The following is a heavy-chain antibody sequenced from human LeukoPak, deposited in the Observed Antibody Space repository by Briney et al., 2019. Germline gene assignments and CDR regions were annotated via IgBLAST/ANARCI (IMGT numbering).Heavy chain of an antibody. J-gene: IGHJ4*02. D-gene: IGHD6-13*01. Sequence: ASVKVSCKASGYTFAGQYLHWVRQAPGQGLEWMGWINPNSGDTNYAQNFQGRVTMTRDTSISTAYMELSRLTSDDTAVYYCARPLKFIAAAGPGGYWGQGTLVTVSS. CDR2: INPNSGDT. CDR1: GYTFAGQY. V-gene: IGHV1-2*02. CDR3: ARPLKFIAAAGPGGY.